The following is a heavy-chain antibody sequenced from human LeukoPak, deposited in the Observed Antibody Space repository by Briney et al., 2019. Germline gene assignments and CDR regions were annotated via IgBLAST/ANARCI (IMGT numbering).Heavy chain of an antibody. Sequence: GASVKVSCKASGYTFTSYGISWVRQAPGKGLEWMGGFDPEDGETIYAQKFQGRVTMTEDTSTDTAYMELSSLRSEDTAVYYCATVSPGYYYDSSGYSDWGQGTLVTVSS. CDR3: ATVSPGYYYDSSGYSD. CDR1: GYTFTSYG. V-gene: IGHV1-24*01. CDR2: FDPEDGET. J-gene: IGHJ4*02. D-gene: IGHD3-22*01.